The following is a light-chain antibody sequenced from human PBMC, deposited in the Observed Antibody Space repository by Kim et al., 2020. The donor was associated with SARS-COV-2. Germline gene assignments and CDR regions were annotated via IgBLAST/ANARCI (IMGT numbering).Light chain of an antibody. Sequence: PGERATLSCRASQSVSSSYLAWYQQKPGQAPRLLIYGAASRATGIPDRFSGSGSGTDFTLTISRLEPEDFAVYYCQQYGSSPPITFGQGTRLEIK. V-gene: IGKV3-20*01. CDR3: QQYGSSPPIT. CDR1: QSVSSSY. J-gene: IGKJ5*01. CDR2: GAA.